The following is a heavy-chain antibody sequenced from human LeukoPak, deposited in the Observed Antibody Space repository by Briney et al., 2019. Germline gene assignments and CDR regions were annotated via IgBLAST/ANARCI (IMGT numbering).Heavy chain of an antibody. V-gene: IGHV3-7*01. CDR3: ARDGRGDFWSGYYIDY. CDR1: GFTFSSYW. CDR2: IKQDGSEK. D-gene: IGHD3-3*01. Sequence: GGSLRLSCAASGFTFSSYWMSWVRQAPGKGLEWVANIKQDGSEKYYVDSVKGRFTISRDNAKNSLYLQMNSLRAEDTAVYYCARDGRGDFWSGYYIDYWGQGTLVTVSS. J-gene: IGHJ4*02.